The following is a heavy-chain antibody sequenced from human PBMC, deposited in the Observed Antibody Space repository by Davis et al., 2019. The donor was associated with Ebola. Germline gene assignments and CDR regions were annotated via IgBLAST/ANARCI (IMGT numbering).Heavy chain of an antibody. J-gene: IGHJ6*03. CDR1: GGSISRGGSY. CDR2: IYYRGST. V-gene: IGHV4-61*08. Sequence: PSETLSLTCTVSGGSISRGGSYWTWIRQHPGKGLEWIGYIYYRGSTDHNPSLKSRVTISIDTSRKHFSLKLSSVTAADTAVYYWARRSQAARQRFYFYYYMDVWGKGTTVTVSS. CDR3: ARRSQAARQRFYFYYYMDV. D-gene: IGHD6-6*01.